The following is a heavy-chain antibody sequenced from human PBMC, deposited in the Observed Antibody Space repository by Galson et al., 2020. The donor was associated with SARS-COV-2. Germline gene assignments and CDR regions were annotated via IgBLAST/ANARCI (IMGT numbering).Heavy chain of an antibody. CDR3: ARGRADYSSKYYYYGMDV. Sequence: ASVKVSCKASGYTFTSYGISWVRQAPGQGLEWMGWISAYNGNTNYAQKLQGRVTMTTDTSTSTAYMELRSLRSDDTAVYYCARGRADYSSKYYYYGMDVWGQGTTVTVSS. V-gene: IGHV1-18*01. J-gene: IGHJ6*02. CDR2: ISAYNGNT. D-gene: IGHD4-4*01. CDR1: GYTFTSYG.